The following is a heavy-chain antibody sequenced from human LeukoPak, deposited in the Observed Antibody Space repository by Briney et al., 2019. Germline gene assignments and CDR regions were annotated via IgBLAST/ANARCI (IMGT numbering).Heavy chain of an antibody. V-gene: IGHV3-7*01. CDR3: AKDRRTGSYFDY. CDR1: GFTFTKHW. Sequence: PGGSLRLSCVATGFTFTKHWMSWVRQSRGKGLECVAKIREDGNERHYVDSVKGRFAISRDNSKNTLYLQMNSLRAEDTAVYYCAKDRRTGSYFDYWGQGTLVTVSS. CDR2: IREDGNER. J-gene: IGHJ4*02. D-gene: IGHD3/OR15-3a*01.